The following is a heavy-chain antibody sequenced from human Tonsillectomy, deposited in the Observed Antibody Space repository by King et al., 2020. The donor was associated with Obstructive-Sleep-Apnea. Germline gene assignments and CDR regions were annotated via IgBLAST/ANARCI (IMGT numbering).Heavy chain of an antibody. CDR1: GFTFSSHA. D-gene: IGHD3-22*01. V-gene: IGHV3-30*04. Sequence: VQLVESGGGVVQPGRSLRLSCAASGFTFSSHAMHWVRQAPGKGLEWVAVISYDGSNKYYADSVKGRFTISRDSSKNTLYLQMSSLRAEDTAVYYCARTNYYDSSGYYSPYYFDHWGQGTLVTVSS. CDR2: ISYDGSNK. CDR3: ARTNYYDSSGYYSPYYFDH. J-gene: IGHJ4*02.